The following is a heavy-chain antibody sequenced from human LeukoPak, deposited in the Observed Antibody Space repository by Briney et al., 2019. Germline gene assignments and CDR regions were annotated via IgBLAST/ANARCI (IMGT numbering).Heavy chain of an antibody. J-gene: IGHJ6*02. CDR3: ARHDPVGHFLRGMDV. CDR1: GGSISGYF. CDR2: IYYTGST. D-gene: IGHD2/OR15-2a*01. Sequence: SETLSLTCAVSGGSISGYFWSWSRQPPGKGLEWIGYIYYTGSTIYNPSLRSRVTMSVDVSKNQFSLDLTSVTAADTAVYYCARHDPVGHFLRGMDVWGQGTMVTVSS. V-gene: IGHV4-59*08.